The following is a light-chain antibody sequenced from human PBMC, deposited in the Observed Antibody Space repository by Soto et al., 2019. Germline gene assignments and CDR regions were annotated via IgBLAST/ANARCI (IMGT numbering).Light chain of an antibody. Sequence: EIVTTQSPATLTVHTRERATLSCRASQSVSSNLALYQQKPGQAPRLLIYGASTRATGIPARFSGSGSGTEFTLTISSLQAEDVAVYYCQQYNNWPRTFGQGTKVDIK. CDR2: GAS. V-gene: IGKV3-15*01. CDR3: QQYNNWPRT. J-gene: IGKJ1*01. CDR1: QSVSSN.